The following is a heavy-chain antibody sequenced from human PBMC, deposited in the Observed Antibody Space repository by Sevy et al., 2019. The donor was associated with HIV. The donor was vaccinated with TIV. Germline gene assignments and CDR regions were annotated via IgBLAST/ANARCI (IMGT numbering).Heavy chain of an antibody. J-gene: IGHJ5*02. CDR1: GYTLTKLS. CDR3: ATVGLRYFSGSSSYQGDWFDP. V-gene: IGHV1-24*01. Sequence: ASVKVSCKVSGYTLTKLSIDWVRQAPGKALEWMGEFDPQDVKRISSQSFHGRLTMTVATSTDTAYMGLSSLKSEDTAVYYCATVGLRYFSGSSSYQGDWFDPWGQGTLVTVSS. D-gene: IGHD2-15*01. CDR2: FDPQDVKR.